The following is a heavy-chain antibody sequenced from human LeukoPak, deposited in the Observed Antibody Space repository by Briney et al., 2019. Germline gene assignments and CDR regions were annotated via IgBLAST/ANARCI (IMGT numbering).Heavy chain of an antibody. Sequence: GGSLRLSCAASGFTFSSYAMHWVRQAPGKGLEWVAVISYDGSNKYYADSVEGRFTISRDNSKNTLYLQMNSLRAEDTAVYYCARTYFDWLLPDYWGQGTLVTVSS. J-gene: IGHJ4*02. D-gene: IGHD3-9*01. CDR1: GFTFSSYA. V-gene: IGHV3-30*04. CDR3: ARTYFDWLLPDY. CDR2: ISYDGSNK.